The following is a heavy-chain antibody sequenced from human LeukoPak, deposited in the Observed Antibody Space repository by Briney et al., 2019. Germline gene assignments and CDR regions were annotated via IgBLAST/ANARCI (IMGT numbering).Heavy chain of an antibody. J-gene: IGHJ6*02. V-gene: IGHV5-51*01. CDR1: GYSFTSYW. Sequence: GESLQISCKGSGYSFTSYWIGWVRQMPGKGLEWMGIIYPADSDTRYSPSFRGQVTISADKSISTAYLQWSSLKASDTAMYYCARLSSTGTGTLYYGMDVWGQGTTVTVSS. CDR2: IYPADSDT. CDR3: ARLSSTGTGTLYYGMDV. D-gene: IGHD1-1*01.